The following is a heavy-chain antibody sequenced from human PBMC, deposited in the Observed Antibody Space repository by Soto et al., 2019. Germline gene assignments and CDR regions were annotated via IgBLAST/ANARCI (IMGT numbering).Heavy chain of an antibody. J-gene: IGHJ6*02. CDR1: GYTFTSYG. D-gene: IGHD3-3*01. CDR3: AREYITLIYGMDF. CDR2: ISAYNGNT. Sequence: QVQLVQSGAEVKKPGASVKVSCKASGYTFTSYGISWVRQAPGQGLEWMGWISAYNGNTSYAQKRQGRVTMTTDTSTSRAYRELRSLRSNDTAVYYCAREYITLIYGMDFWCQGTTVAVSS. V-gene: IGHV1-18*01.